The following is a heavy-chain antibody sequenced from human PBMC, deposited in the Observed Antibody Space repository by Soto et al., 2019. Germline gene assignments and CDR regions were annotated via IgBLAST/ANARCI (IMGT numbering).Heavy chain of an antibody. CDR3: AKSGGWQLEDYGYGMDV. Sequence: GASVKVSCKASAGTFSSYAITWVRQAPGQGLEWMGGIIPFFGTTNYAPKFQGRVTITADESTSTAYMELSSLISEDTAVYYCAKSGGWQLEDYGYGMDVWGQGTTVTVSS. V-gene: IGHV1-69*13. J-gene: IGHJ6*02. CDR2: IIPFFGTT. D-gene: IGHD6-6*01. CDR1: AGTFSSYA.